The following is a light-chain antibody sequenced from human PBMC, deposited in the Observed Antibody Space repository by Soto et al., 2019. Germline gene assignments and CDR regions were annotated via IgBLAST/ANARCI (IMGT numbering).Light chain of an antibody. CDR3: QQYGSSPT. CDR2: XSS. Sequence: EIVLTQSPGTLSLSPGERATLSCRASQSVSSSYLAWYQQKPGRAXXXXXXXSSXXXXGIPDRFSGSGSGTDFTLTISRLEPEDFAVYYCQQYGSSPTFGQGTRLEIK. CDR1: QSVSSSY. J-gene: IGKJ5*01. V-gene: IGKV3-20*01.